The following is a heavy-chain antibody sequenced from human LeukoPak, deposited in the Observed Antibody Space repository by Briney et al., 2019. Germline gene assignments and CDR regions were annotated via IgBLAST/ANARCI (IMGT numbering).Heavy chain of an antibody. CDR2: ISSSGSTI. CDR1: GFTFSSYE. J-gene: IGHJ6*03. V-gene: IGHV3-48*03. Sequence: GGSLRLSCAASGFTFSSYEMNWVRQAPRKGLEWVSYISSSGSTIYYADSVKGRFTISRDNAKNSLYLQMNSLRAEDTAIYYCARSAGTHYYYYMDVWGKGTTVTISS. CDR3: ARSAGTHYYYYMDV. D-gene: IGHD3-10*01.